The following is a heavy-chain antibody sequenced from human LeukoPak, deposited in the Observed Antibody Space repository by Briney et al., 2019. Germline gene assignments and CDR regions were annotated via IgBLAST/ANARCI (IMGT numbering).Heavy chain of an antibody. V-gene: IGHV1-24*01. Sequence: GASVKVSCKVSGYTLTELSMHWVRQAPGKGLEWMGGFDPEDGETIYAQKFQGRVTMTEDTSTDTAYMELSSLRSEDTAVYYCATDRNFDWLLSLDYWGQGTLVTVSS. CDR2: FDPEDGET. J-gene: IGHJ4*02. D-gene: IGHD3-9*01. CDR3: ATDRNFDWLLSLDY. CDR1: GYTLTELS.